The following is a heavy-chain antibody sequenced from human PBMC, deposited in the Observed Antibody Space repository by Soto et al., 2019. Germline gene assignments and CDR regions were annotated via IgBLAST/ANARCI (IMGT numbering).Heavy chain of an antibody. Sequence: ASVKVSCKASGYTFTVYYMHWVRQAPGQGLEWMGWINPNSGGTNYAQKFQGRVTMTRDTSISTAYMELSRLRSDDTAVYYCARGKPTISEGRWFDPWGQGTLFTVSP. CDR2: INPNSGGT. D-gene: IGHD3-3*01. CDR3: ARGKPTISEGRWFDP. J-gene: IGHJ5*02. V-gene: IGHV1-2*02. CDR1: GYTFTVYY.